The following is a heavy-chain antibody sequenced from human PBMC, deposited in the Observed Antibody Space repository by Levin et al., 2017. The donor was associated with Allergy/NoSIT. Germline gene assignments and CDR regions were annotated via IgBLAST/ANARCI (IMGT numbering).Heavy chain of an antibody. D-gene: IGHD5-24*01. J-gene: IGHJ1*01. Sequence: SETLSLTCTVSGGSISSFYWSWIRQPPGKGLEWIGDIYYSGTTNYNPSLKSRVTISVDTSKNQFSLKLSSVTAADTAVYYCAKAGGWLQFLQHWGQGTLVTVSS. CDR2: IYYSGTT. CDR1: GGSISSFY. V-gene: IGHV4-59*01. CDR3: AKAGGWLQFLQH.